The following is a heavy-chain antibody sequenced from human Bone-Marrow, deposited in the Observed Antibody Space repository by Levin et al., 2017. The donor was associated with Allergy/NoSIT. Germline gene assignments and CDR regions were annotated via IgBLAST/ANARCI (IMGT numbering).Heavy chain of an antibody. CDR2: IRDSGFGGTT. CDR1: GFTFGDCA. V-gene: IGHV3-49*04. Sequence: GGSLRLSCTGSGFTFGDCALTWVRQAPGKGLEWVGFIRDSGFGGTTEYAASVKGRFTIPRDDSKSIAYLQMNALKTEDTAVYYCTTADSAVKFDYWGQGVQVTVSS. CDR3: TTADSAVKFDY. D-gene: IGHD1-14*01. J-gene: IGHJ4*02.